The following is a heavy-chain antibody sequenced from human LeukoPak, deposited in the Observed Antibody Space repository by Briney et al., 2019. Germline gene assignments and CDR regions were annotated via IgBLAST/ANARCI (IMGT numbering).Heavy chain of an antibody. V-gene: IGHV1-69*13. D-gene: IGHD3-22*01. CDR3: ATLLSRGSSGYDY. J-gene: IGHJ4*02. CDR2: ITHIFGSA. CDR1: GGTFTSYA. Sequence: GASVKVSCKASGGTFTSYAISWVRQAPGQGLEWMGGITHIFGSANYAQKFQGRVTITADESTHTAYMELSSLRSEDTAVYYCATLLSRGSSGYDYWGQGTLVTVSS.